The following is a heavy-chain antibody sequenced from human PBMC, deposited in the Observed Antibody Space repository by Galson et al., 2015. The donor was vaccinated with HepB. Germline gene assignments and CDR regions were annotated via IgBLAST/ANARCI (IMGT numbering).Heavy chain of an antibody. D-gene: IGHD3-10*01. CDR2: ISYDGSNK. Sequence: SLRLSCAASGFTFSSYAMHWVRQAPGKGLEWVAVISYDGSNKYYADSVKGRFTISRDNSKNTLYLQMNSLRAEDTAVYYCARDEGALGGSGSSTPLYYYYYGMDVWGQGTTVTVSS. V-gene: IGHV3-30*04. J-gene: IGHJ6*02. CDR3: ARDEGALGGSGSSTPLYYYYYGMDV. CDR1: GFTFSSYA.